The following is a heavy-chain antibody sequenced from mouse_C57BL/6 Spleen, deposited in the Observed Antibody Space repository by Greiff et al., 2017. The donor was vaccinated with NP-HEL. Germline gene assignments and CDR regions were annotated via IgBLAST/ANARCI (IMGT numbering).Heavy chain of an antibody. CDR1: GYAFSSSW. CDR2: IYPGDGDT. D-gene: IGHD1-1*01. V-gene: IGHV1-82*01. J-gene: IGHJ3*01. Sequence: VQLQESGPELVKPGASVKISCKASGYAFSSSWMNWVKQRPGKGLEWIGRIYPGDGDTNYNGKFKGKATLTADKSSSTAYMQLSSLTSEDSAVYFCARDLYYYGSSSAYWGQGTLVTVSA. CDR3: ARDLYYYGSSSAY.